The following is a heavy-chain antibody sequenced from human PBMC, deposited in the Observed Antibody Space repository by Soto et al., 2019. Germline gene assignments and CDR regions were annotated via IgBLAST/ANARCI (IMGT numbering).Heavy chain of an antibody. CDR1: GITFSRYS. CDR3: ARGPNFFDTGRGLDS. CDR2: ITSGSTYI. V-gene: IGHV3-21*01. Sequence: GGSLRLSCAASGITFSRYSMNWVRQAPGKGLEWISSITSGSTYIHYADSVKGRFTISRDNAKNSLYLQMDSLKTEDTAVYFCARGPNFFDTGRGLDSWGQGTMVTVSS. J-gene: IGHJ5*01. D-gene: IGHD3-22*01.